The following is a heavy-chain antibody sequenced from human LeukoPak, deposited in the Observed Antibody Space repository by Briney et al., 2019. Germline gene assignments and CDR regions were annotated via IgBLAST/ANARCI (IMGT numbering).Heavy chain of an antibody. CDR1: GGSFSGYY. Sequence: PSETLSLTCAVYGGSFSGYYWSWIRQPAGKGLEWIGRIHATGNTRSNPSLKSRITMSIDTSKNQFSLELSSVTAADTAVYFCATGLPGDYDYNCFDSWGQGTLVTVSS. D-gene: IGHD5-12*01. V-gene: IGHV4-59*10. CDR3: ATGLPGDYDYNCFDS. J-gene: IGHJ4*02. CDR2: IHATGNT.